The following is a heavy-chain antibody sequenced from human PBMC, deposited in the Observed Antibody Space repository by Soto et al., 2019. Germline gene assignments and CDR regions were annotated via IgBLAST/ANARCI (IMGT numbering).Heavy chain of an antibody. CDR3: ASTEDFFDY. CDR2: IFYSGST. J-gene: IGHJ4*02. Sequence: SETLSLTCSVSGVSLTSGTYYWSWIRQHPGKGLEWIGYIFYSGSTDYNPSLKSRVNISVDTSKNQFSLKLSSVTAADTAVYYCASTEDFFDYWGQGILVTVSS. V-gene: IGHV4-31*03. CDR1: GVSLTSGTYY.